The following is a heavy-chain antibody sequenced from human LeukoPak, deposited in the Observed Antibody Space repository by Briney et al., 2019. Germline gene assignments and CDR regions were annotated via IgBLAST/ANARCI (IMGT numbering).Heavy chain of an antibody. CDR2: IKSKTDGGTT. V-gene: IGHV3-15*01. CDR3: TTGIAAAGTDY. D-gene: IGHD6-13*01. J-gene: IGHJ4*02. Sequence: PGGSLRLSCAASGFTFSNAWMSWVRQAPGKGLEWVGRIKSKTDGGTTDYAAPVKGRFTISRDDSKYTLYLQMNSLKTEDTAVYYCTTGIAAAGTDYWGQGTLVTVSS. CDR1: GFTFSNAW.